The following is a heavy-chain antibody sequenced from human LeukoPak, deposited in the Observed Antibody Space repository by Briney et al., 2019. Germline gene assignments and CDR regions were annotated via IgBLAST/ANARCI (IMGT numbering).Heavy chain of an antibody. V-gene: IGHV3-23*01. CDR2: ISGSGDNT. J-gene: IGHJ4*02. CDR1: GFIFSSYA. CDR3: AKVAAVGHLHD. Sequence: PGGSLRLSCAASGFIFSSYAMSWVRQAPGKGLEWVATISGSGDNTYYADSVKGRFTISRDNSKNTLYLQMNSLRAEDTAAYYCAKVAAVGHLHDWGQGTLVTVSS. D-gene: IGHD6-13*01.